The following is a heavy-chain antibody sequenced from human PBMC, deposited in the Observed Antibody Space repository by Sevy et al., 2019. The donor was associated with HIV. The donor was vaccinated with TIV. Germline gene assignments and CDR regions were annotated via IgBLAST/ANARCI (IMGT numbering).Heavy chain of an antibody. CDR2: IYYTGST. D-gene: IGHD3-3*01. CDR3: ARPEGLQLNYAMDV. J-gene: IGHJ6*02. Sequence: SETLSLTCTVSGGSISSSSYYWNWSRQPPGKGLEWIGSIYYTGSTYYKPSLKSRVTISKDASKNQFSLKLTSVTAADTAVYYCARPEGLQLNYAMDVWGQGTTVTVSS. CDR1: GGSISSSSYY. V-gene: IGHV4-39*01.